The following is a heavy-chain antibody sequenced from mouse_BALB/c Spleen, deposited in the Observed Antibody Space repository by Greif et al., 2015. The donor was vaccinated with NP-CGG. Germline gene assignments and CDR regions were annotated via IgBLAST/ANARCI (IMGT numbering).Heavy chain of an antibody. CDR3: ARPSYYYFDY. D-gene: IGHD2-10*01. CDR2: INPYNDGT. J-gene: IGHJ2*01. CDR1: GYPFTSYV. V-gene: IGHV1-14*01. Sequence: EVQVVESGPELVKPGASVKMSCKASGYPFTSYVMHWVKQKPGQGLEWIGYINPYNDGTKYNEKFKGKATLTSDTSSSTADMELSSLTSEVSAVEYCARPSYYYFDYWRQGTTRTVSS.